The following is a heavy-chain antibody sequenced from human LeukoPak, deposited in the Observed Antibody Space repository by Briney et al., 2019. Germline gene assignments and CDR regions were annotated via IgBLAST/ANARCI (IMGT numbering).Heavy chain of an antibody. CDR2: IYYSGST. V-gene: IGHV4-39*07. Sequence: SETLSLTCTVSGGSISSSSYYWGWIRQPPGKGLEWIGSIYYSGSTYYNPSLKSRVTISVDTSKNQFSLKLSSVTAADTAVYYCARGAVGPYYYGSGSYYQAQYYFDYWGQGTLVTVSS. D-gene: IGHD3-10*01. CDR1: GGSISSSSYY. CDR3: ARGAVGPYYYGSGSYYQAQYYFDY. J-gene: IGHJ4*02.